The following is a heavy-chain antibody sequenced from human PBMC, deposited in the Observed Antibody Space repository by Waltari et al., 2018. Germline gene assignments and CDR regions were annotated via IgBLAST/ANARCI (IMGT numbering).Heavy chain of an antibody. D-gene: IGHD4-17*01. V-gene: IGHV4-39*01. CDR1: GGSISSSSYY. CDR3: ARHINPPYGAADY. J-gene: IGHJ4*02. Sequence: QLQLQESGPGLVKPSETLSLTCTVSGGSISSSSYYWGWIRQPPGKGLEWIGSIYYSGSTYYNPSLKSRVTISVDTSKNQFSLKLSSVTAADTAVYYCARHINPPYGAADYWGQGTLVTVSS. CDR2: IYYSGST.